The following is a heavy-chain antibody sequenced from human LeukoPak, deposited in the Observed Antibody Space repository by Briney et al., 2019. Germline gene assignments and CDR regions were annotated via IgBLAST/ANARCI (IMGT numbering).Heavy chain of an antibody. Sequence: QPGGSLRLSCAASGFTFSSYWMHWVRQAPGKGLVRVSRINSDGSSTDYADSVKGRFTISRDNAKNTLYLQMNSLTAEDTAVYYCASRPRGTYFFDHWGQGTLVTVSS. V-gene: IGHV3-74*01. J-gene: IGHJ4*02. D-gene: IGHD3-16*01. CDR1: GFTFSSYW. CDR2: INSDGSST. CDR3: ASRPRGTYFFDH.